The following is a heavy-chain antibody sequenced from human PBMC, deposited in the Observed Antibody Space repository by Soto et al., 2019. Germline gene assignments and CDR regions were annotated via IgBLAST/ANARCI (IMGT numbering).Heavy chain of an antibody. CDR2: IIPILGIA. CDR3: ASRQRGVRGVPIYYYYMDV. V-gene: IGHV1-69*02. J-gene: IGHJ6*03. Sequence: GASVKVSCKASGGTFSSYTISWVRQAPGQGLEWMGRIIPILGIANYAQKFQGRVTITADKSTSTAYMELSSLRSEDTAVYYCASRQRGVRGVPIYYYYMDVWGKGTTVTVSS. CDR1: GGTFSSYT. D-gene: IGHD3-10*01.